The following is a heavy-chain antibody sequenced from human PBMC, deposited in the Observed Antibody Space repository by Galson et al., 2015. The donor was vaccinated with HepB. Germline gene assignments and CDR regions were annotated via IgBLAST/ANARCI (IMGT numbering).Heavy chain of an antibody. V-gene: IGHV1-2*06. CDR1: GYTFTDYY. D-gene: IGHD3-3*01. J-gene: IGHJ4*02. Sequence: SVKVSCKASGYTFTDYYIHWVRQAPGQGLEWMGRINPNSGGTNYAQKFQGRVTMTRDTSITTAYLELSRLTSDDTAVYYCARGDYYDFWTGYSLGGGYFDYWGQGTLVTVSS. CDR3: ARGDYYDFWTGYSLGGGYFDY. CDR2: INPNSGGT.